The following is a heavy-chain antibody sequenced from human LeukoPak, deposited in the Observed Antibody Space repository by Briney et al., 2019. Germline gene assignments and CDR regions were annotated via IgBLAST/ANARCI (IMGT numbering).Heavy chain of an antibody. CDR2: ISSSSSYI. D-gene: IGHD6-19*01. V-gene: IGHV3-21*01. CDR3: ARVFSSGWSTGSDY. Sequence: PGGSLRLSCAASGFTVSSYNMNWVRQAPGKGLEWVSSISSSSSYIYYADSVKGRFTISRDNAKNSLYLQMNSLRAEDTAVYYCARVFSSGWSTGSDYWGQGTLVTVSS. J-gene: IGHJ4*02. CDR1: GFTVSSYN.